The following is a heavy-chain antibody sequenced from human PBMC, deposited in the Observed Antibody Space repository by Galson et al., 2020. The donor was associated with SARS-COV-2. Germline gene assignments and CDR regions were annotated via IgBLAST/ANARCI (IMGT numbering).Heavy chain of an antibody. Sequence: GGSLRLSCAASGFTFSSYAMHWVRQAPGKGLEYVSAISSNGGSTYYANSVKGRFTISRDNSKNTLYLQMGSLRAEDMAVYYCARTDCSGGSCYFPYYYYYGMDVWGQGTTVTVSS. V-gene: IGHV3-64*01. CDR3: ARTDCSGGSCYFPYYYYYGMDV. D-gene: IGHD2-15*01. CDR2: ISSNGGST. J-gene: IGHJ6*02. CDR1: GFTFSSYA.